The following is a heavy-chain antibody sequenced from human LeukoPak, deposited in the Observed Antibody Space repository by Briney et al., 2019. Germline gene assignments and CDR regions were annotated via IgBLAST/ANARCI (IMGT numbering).Heavy chain of an antibody. D-gene: IGHD2-15*01. V-gene: IGHV3-30*02. Sequence: GGSLRLSCAASRFTFSSYGMHWVRHAPGKGLEWVAFIRYDGSKKYCGDSVKGRFTISRDNSKNTLYLQMNSLRAEDTALYYCAKTGSWGSSNYYFDYWGQGTLVTVSS. CDR3: AKTGSWGSSNYYFDY. CDR2: IRYDGSKK. J-gene: IGHJ4*02. CDR1: RFTFSSYG.